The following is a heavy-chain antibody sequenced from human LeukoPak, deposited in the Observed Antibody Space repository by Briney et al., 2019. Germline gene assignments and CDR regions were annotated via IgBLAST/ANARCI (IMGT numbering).Heavy chain of an antibody. CDR3: ARDRCSGGSCSFDY. V-gene: IGHV4-4*02. Sequence: PSGTLSLTCAVSGGSISSSNWWSWVRQPPGKGLEWIGENYHSGSTNYNPSLKSRVTISVDRSKNQSSLKLSSVTAADTAVYYCARDRCSGGSCSFDYWGQGTLVTVSS. D-gene: IGHD2-15*01. CDR1: GGSISSSNW. J-gene: IGHJ4*02. CDR2: NYHSGST.